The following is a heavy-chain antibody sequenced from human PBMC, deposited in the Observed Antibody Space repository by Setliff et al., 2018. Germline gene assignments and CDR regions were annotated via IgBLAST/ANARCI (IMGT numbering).Heavy chain of an antibody. D-gene: IGHD3-10*01. V-gene: IGHV7-4-1*02. J-gene: IGHJ6*03. CDR3: ARASRFGTIVYKGYYYMDV. CDR1: GGTFSTYA. Sequence: ASVKVSCKASGGTFSTYAISWVRQAPGQGLEWMGGINTNTGNPSYAQDFTGRFVFSLDTSVSTAYLQISSLKAEDTAVYYCARASRFGTIVYKGYYYMDVWGKGTTVTVSS. CDR2: INTNTGNP.